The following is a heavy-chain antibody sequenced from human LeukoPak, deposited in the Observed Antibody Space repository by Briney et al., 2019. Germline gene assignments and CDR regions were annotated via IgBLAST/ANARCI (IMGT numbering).Heavy chain of an antibody. CDR3: ATDPTLYYYDSSGSYFDY. D-gene: IGHD3-22*01. V-gene: IGHV3-30-3*01. J-gene: IGHJ4*02. CDR2: ITNDGGKK. Sequence: GGSLRLSCAASGFTFSNYAIHWVRQAPGKGLEWVAVITNDGGKKYYADSVKGRFTVSRDNSKNTLYLQMNSLRAEDTAVYYCATDPTLYYYDSSGSYFDYWGQGTLVTVSS. CDR1: GFTFSNYA.